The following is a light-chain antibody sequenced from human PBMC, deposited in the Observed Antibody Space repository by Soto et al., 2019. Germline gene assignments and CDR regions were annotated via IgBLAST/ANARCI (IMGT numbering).Light chain of an antibody. V-gene: IGKV3D-15*01. CDR3: QQFRNWPWT. J-gene: IGKJ1*01. CDR1: QGIGDT. Sequence: EVVMRQSPASLAVSPGEGASLSCRASQGIGDTLAWYQHKPGQAPRLLIHGASTRATGVPARISGSGSGTEFTLTISSLQSEDLAVYYCQQFRNWPWTFGQGTKVDIK. CDR2: GAS.